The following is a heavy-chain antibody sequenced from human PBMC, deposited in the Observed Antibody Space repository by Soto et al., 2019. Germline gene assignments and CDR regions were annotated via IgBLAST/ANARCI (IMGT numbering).Heavy chain of an antibody. CDR3: AGGYSVFLDY. D-gene: IGHD2-21*01. CDR1: GFTVSNNY. Sequence: EVQLVESGGGLVQRGGSLRLSCADSGFTVSNNYMTWVRQAQGKGLEWVSVIYSGSTTYYADSVKGRFTISRDYSKNTLYLQMNSLRPEDTAVYYCAGGYSVFLDYWGQGTLVTVSS. CDR2: IYSGSTT. J-gene: IGHJ4*02. V-gene: IGHV3-66*01.